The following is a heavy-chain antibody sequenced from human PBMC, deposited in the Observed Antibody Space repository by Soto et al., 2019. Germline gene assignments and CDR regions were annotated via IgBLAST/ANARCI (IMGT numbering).Heavy chain of an antibody. J-gene: IGHJ6*02. D-gene: IGHD2-15*01. V-gene: IGHV1-18*01. CDR2: ISAYNGNT. CDR1: GYTFTSYC. CDR3: ARVESGYCSGGSCYGYYYGMDV. Sequence: ASVKVSCKASGYTFTSYCISWVRQAPGQGLEWMGWISAYNGNTNYAQKLQGRVTMTTDTSTSTAYMELRSLRSDDTAVYYCARVESGYCSGGSCYGYYYGMDVWGQGTTVTVSS.